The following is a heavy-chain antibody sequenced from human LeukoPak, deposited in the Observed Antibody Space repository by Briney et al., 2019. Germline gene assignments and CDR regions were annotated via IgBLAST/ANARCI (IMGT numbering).Heavy chain of an antibody. J-gene: IGHJ4*02. CDR1: GFTFSNYA. CDR3: AKVGGNEGSGGYYYFDY. CDR2: ICGNCIIV. V-gene: IGHV3-23*01. D-gene: IGHD3-10*01. Sequence: GRSLRLSCEASGFTFSNYAMSWVRQAPGKGLEWVSGICGNCIIVDYADTVRGWCTISRDKYTSTLYLVMNSLRAGDTAVYFCAKVGGNEGSGGYYYFDYGRQGSLVTVS.